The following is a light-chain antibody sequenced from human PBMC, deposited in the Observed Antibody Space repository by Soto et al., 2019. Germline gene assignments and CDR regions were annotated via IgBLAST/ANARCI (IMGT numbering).Light chain of an antibody. CDR3: QQYVSWT. J-gene: IGKJ1*01. Sequence: EIVLTQSPGTLSVSTGETATLSCWARQTSSSNQLAWYQQTPGQAPSRLSFGTSSRATCIPDRFSGSGSGTDVTLTISRLEPEDYAIYYCQQYVSWTFGHGTKVEIK. CDR2: GTS. CDR1: QTSSSNQ. V-gene: IGKV3-20*01.